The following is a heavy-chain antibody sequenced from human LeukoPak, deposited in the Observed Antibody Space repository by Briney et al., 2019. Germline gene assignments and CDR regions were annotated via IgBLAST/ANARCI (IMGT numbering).Heavy chain of an antibody. CDR3: ARGARAIAVAGL. D-gene: IGHD6-19*01. Sequence: SETLSLTCAVYGVSSSDYCWSWIRQPPGKGLEWIGDIYPTGSINYTPSLKSRVTISVDTSKNQFSLKLSSVTAADTAVYYCARGARAIAVAGLWGQGTLVTVSS. CDR1: GVSSSDYC. J-gene: IGHJ4*02. V-gene: IGHV4-34*01. CDR2: IYPTGSI.